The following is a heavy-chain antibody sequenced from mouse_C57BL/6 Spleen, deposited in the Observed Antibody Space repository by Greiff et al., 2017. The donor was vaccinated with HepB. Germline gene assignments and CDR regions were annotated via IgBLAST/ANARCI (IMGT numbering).Heavy chain of an antibody. Sequence: VKLQESGAELVKPGASVKISCKASGYAFSSYWMNWVKQRPGKGLEWIGQIYPGDGDTNYNGKFKGKATLTADKSSSTAYMQLSSLTSEDSAVYFCAREGDGNRYFDVWGTGTTVTVSS. J-gene: IGHJ1*03. D-gene: IGHD2-1*01. CDR3: AREGDGNRYFDV. CDR2: IYPGDGDT. CDR1: GYAFSSYW. V-gene: IGHV1-80*01.